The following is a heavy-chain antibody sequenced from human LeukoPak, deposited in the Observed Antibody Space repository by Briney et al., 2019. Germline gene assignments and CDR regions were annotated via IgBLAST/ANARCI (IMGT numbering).Heavy chain of an antibody. J-gene: IGHJ5*02. CDR3: ASGRWPDP. CDR2: IYTSGST. Sequence: PSETLSLTCTVSGGSISSGSYYWSWIRQPAGKGLEWIGRIYTSGSTNYNPSLKSRVTISVDTSKNQFSLKLSSVTAADTAVYYCASGRWPDPWGQGTLVTVSS. CDR1: GGSISSGSYY. D-gene: IGHD5-24*01. V-gene: IGHV4-61*02.